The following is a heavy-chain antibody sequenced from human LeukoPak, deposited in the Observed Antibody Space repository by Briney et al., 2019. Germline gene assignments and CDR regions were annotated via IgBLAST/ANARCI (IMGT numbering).Heavy chain of an antibody. CDR2: SSGSGGST. CDR3: AKRESCGWTFYFDC. Sequence: GGSLRLTCAASGFTFSSYAMSWGRHAPGQGLERASASSGSGGSTDYADSVKGRFTISRDNSKNPLYLQINSLRAEDTAIYYCAKRESCGWTFYFDCWGQGTLVTVSS. D-gene: IGHD6-19*01. V-gene: IGHV3-23*01. J-gene: IGHJ4*02. CDR1: GFTFSSYA.